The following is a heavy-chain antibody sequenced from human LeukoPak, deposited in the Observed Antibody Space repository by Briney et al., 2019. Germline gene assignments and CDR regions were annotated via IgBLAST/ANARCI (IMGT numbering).Heavy chain of an antibody. V-gene: IGHV3-23*01. Sequence: PGGALRLSCAAPGFPFSSYAMSWVRPAPGKGLEWVSAISGSGGSTYYADSVKGRFTISRDNSKNTLYLQMNSLRAEDTAVYYCAKSTYYYDSSGYYPLDYWGQGTLVTVSS. CDR3: AKSTYYYDSSGYYPLDY. CDR1: GFPFSSYA. D-gene: IGHD3-22*01. CDR2: ISGSGGST. J-gene: IGHJ4*02.